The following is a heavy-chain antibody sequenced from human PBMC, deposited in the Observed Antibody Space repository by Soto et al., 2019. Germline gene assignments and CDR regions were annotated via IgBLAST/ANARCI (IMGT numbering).Heavy chain of an antibody. V-gene: IGHV4-4*02. Sequence: SETLSLTCAISGGSIGSNNWWTWVRQSPGKGLEWIGEIHHSESTNYNPSLNSRVTISVDKSKNQFSLKLTSVTAADTADYYCARTSYYDSTGYYNMDVWGQGTTVTVSS. CDR3: ARTSYYDSTGYYNMDV. CDR2: IHHSEST. J-gene: IGHJ6*02. CDR1: GGSIGSNNW. D-gene: IGHD3-22*01.